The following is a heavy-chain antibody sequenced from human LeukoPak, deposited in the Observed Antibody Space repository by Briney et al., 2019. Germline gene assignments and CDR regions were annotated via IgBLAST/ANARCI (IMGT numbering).Heavy chain of an antibody. J-gene: IGHJ4*02. CDR2: IYHSGST. V-gene: IGHV4-30-2*01. Sequence: TSETLSLTCAVSGGSISSGGYSWSWIRQPPGKGLEWIGYIYHSGSTYYNPSLKSRVTISVDRSKNQFSLKLSSVTAADTAVYYCARVEAGYSYGKIDYWGQGTLVTVSS. D-gene: IGHD5-18*01. CDR1: GGSISSGGYS. CDR3: ARVEAGYSYGKIDY.